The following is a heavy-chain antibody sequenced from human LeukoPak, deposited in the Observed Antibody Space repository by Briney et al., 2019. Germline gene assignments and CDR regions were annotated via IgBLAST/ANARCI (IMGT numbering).Heavy chain of an antibody. Sequence: AETLSLTCTVSGGSISSYYWSWIRQPPGKGLEWIGYIYYSGSTNYNPSLKSRVTISVDTSKNQFSLKLSSVTAADTAVYYCARQSTTALDYWGQGTLVTVSS. J-gene: IGHJ4*02. V-gene: IGHV4-59*08. CDR2: IYYSGST. CDR3: ARQSTTALDY. CDR1: GGSISSYY. D-gene: IGHD4-17*01.